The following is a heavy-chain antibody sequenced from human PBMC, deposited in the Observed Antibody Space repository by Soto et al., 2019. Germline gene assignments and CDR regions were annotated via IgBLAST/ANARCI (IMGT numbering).Heavy chain of an antibody. CDR1: GFTFSSYG. Sequence: PGGSLRLSCAASGFTFSSYGMHWVRQAPGKGLEWVAVISYDGSNKYYADSVKGRFTISRDNSKNTLYLQMNSLRAEDTAVYYCAKDTRRLIKDKGPFDYWGQGTLVTVSS. J-gene: IGHJ4*02. V-gene: IGHV3-30*18. D-gene: IGHD2-15*01. CDR3: AKDTRRLIKDKGPFDY. CDR2: ISYDGSNK.